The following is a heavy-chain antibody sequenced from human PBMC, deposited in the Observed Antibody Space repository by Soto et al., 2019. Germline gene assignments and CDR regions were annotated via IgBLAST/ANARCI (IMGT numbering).Heavy chain of an antibody. D-gene: IGHD6-13*01. CDR3: ARAPGSPYSSSPYYFDY. J-gene: IGHJ4*02. CDR1: GGSISSYY. Sequence: SSETLSLTCTVSGGSISSYYWSWIRQPAGKGLEWIGRIYTSGSTNYNPSLKSRVTMSVDTSKNQFSLKLSSVTAADTAVYYCARAPGSPYSSSPYYFDYWGQGTLVTVSS. CDR2: IYTSGST. V-gene: IGHV4-4*07.